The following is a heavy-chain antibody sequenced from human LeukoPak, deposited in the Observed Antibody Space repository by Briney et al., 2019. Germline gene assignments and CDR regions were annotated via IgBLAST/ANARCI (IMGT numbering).Heavy chain of an antibody. Sequence: GGSLRLSCAASGFTFSSYGMHWVRQASGKGLEWVAVIWYDGSNKYYADSVKGRFTISRDNSKNTLYLQMNSLRAEDTAVYYCARSGYSSGWHAYYFDYWGQGTLVTVSS. V-gene: IGHV3-33*01. J-gene: IGHJ4*02. D-gene: IGHD6-19*01. CDR1: GFTFSSYG. CDR2: IWYDGSNK. CDR3: ARSGYSSGWHAYYFDY.